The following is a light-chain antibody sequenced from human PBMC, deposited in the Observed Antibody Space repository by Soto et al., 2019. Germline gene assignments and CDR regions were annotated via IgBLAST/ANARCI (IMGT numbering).Light chain of an antibody. V-gene: IGKV1-39*01. CDR3: QQSYNTYT. J-gene: IGKJ2*01. Sequence: DLQMTQSPSSLSASVGDRVTITCRASQNINRYLNWYQQKPGKAPKLLIYTASSLQSGVPSRFSGSGSGTDFTLTISSLQPEDCATYYCQQSYNTYTFGQGTKLEIK. CDR2: TAS. CDR1: QNINRY.